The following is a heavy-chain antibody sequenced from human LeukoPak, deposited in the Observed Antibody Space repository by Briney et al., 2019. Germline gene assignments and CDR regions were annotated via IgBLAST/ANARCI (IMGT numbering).Heavy chain of an antibody. J-gene: IGHJ4*02. CDR3: ARDGPTSTAPFDY. CDR2: FYHAGNS. Sequence: SETLSLTCTVSGGPITSHFWSWIRQPPGEGLEWIGNFYHAGNSNLNPSLKSRVTMSIDTSKNQFSLKLRSMTAADTAVYYCARDGPTSTAPFDYWGQETLVTVSS. D-gene: IGHD1-26*01. CDR1: GGPITSHF. V-gene: IGHV4-59*11.